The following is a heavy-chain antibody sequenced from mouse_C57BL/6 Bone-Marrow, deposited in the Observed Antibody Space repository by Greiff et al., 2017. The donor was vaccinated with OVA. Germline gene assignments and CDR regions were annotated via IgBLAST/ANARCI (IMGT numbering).Heavy chain of an antibody. CDR2: IDPETGGT. CDR1: GYTFTDYE. J-gene: IGHJ3*01. V-gene: IGHV1-15*01. Sequence: VQRVESGAELVRPGASVTLSCKASGYTFTDYEMHWVKQTPVHGLEWIGAIDPETGGTAYNQKFKGKAILTADKSSSTAYMELRSLTSEDAAVYYCTGFPWWFAYWGQGTLVTVSA. CDR3: TGFPWWFAY.